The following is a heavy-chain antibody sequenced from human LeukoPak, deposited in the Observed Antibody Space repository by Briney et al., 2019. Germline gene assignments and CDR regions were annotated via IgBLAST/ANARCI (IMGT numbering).Heavy chain of an antibody. D-gene: IGHD3-9*01. V-gene: IGHV4-59*01. CDR1: GGSISSYY. CDR2: IYYSGST. J-gene: IGHJ5*02. Sequence: KTSETLSLTCTVSGGSISSYYWSWIRQPPGKGLEWIGYIYYSGSTNYNPSLKSRVTISVDTSKNQFSLKLSSVTAADTAVHYCARGAMGPAILTGYFSWFDPWGQGTLVTVSS. CDR3: ARGAMGPAILTGYFSWFDP.